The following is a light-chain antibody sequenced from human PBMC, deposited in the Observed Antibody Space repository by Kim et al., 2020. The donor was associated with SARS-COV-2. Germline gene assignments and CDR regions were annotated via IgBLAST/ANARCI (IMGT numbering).Light chain of an antibody. CDR3: CSYAGSYTVP. CDR1: SSDVGGYNY. CDR2: DVS. J-gene: IGLJ2*01. Sequence: QSALTQPRSVSGSPGQSVTISCTGTSSDVGGYNYVSWYQQHPGKAPKFMIYDVSKRPSGVPDRFSGPKSGNTASLTISGLQAEDEADYYCCSYAGSYTVPFGGGTQLTVL. V-gene: IGLV2-11*01.